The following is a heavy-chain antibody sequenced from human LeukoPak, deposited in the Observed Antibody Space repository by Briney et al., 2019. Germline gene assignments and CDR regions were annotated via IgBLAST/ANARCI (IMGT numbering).Heavy chain of an antibody. CDR3: AKAANRMFDP. D-gene: IGHD2-15*01. V-gene: IGHV3-66*01. CDR2: ICSGGST. Sequence: GGSLRLSCAASGFTVSSNYMSWVRQAPGKGLEWVSVICSGGSTYYADSVKGRFTISRDNSKNTLYLQMNSLRAEDTAVYYCAKAANRMFDPWGQGTLVTVSS. CDR1: GFTVSSNY. J-gene: IGHJ5*02.